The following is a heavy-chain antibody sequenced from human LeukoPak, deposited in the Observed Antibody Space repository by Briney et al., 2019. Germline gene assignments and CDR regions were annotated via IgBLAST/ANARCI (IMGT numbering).Heavy chain of an antibody. CDR2: IYSGGST. J-gene: IGHJ4*02. V-gene: IGHV3-66*02. CDR1: GFTVSSNY. D-gene: IGHD5-18*01. CDR3: ARNPPGYSLDYSDY. Sequence: PGGSLRLSCAASGFTVSSNYMSWVRQAPGKGLEWVSVIYSGGSTYYADSVKGRFTISRDNSKNTLYLQMNSLRAEDTAVYYCARNPPGYSLDYSDYWGQGTLVTVSS.